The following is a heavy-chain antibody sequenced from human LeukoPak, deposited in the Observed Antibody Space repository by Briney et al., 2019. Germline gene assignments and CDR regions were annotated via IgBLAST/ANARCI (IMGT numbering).Heavy chain of an antibody. J-gene: IGHJ6*03. CDR2: IYTSGST. CDR1: GGSISSYY. CDR3: ARDQYCSSTSCFPLRYYYYYMDV. V-gene: IGHV4-4*07. D-gene: IGHD2-2*01. Sequence: PSETLSLTCTVSGGSISSYYWSWIRQPAGKGLEWIGRIYTSGSTNYNPSLKSRVTMSVDTSKNQFSLKLSSVTAADTAVYYCARDQYCSSTSCFPLRYYYYYMDVRGKGTTVTVSS.